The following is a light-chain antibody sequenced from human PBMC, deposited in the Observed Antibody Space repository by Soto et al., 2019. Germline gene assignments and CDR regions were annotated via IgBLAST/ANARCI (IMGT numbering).Light chain of an antibody. CDR1: QSLVHSNGNTF. J-gene: IGKJ2*01. CDR3: MQALQTPYT. CDR2: WGS. V-gene: IGKV2-28*01. Sequence: IVMTQSPLSLPVTPGEPASISCRSSQSLVHSNGNTFFDWYLQKPGQSPQLLIYWGSNRASGVPDRFSGSGSGTDFTLKITRVEAEDVGVYYCMQALQTPYTFGQGTKLEIK.